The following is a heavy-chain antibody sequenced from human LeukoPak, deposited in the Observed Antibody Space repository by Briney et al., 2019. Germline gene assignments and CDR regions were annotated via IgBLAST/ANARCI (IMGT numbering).Heavy chain of an antibody. CDR3: AREWGLESSGYSYAY. CDR2: ITPIFGTA. Sequence: ASVKVSCKASGGTFSRFTISWVRQAPGQGFEWMGGITPIFGTANFAQKFQGRVSITADESTSTAFMELSSLRSEDTAVYYCAREWGLESSGYSYAYWGQGTLVTVSS. J-gene: IGHJ4*02. V-gene: IGHV1-69*13. D-gene: IGHD3-22*01. CDR1: GGTFSRFT.